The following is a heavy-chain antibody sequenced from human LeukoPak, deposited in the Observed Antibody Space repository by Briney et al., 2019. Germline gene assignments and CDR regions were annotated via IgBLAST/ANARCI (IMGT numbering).Heavy chain of an antibody. CDR3: ARDGGLWFGGDYYYYMDV. CDR1: GYTFTSYG. V-gene: IGHV1-18*01. D-gene: IGHD3-10*01. CDR2: ISAYNGNT. Sequence: ASVKVSCKASGYTFTSYGISWVRQAPGQGLEWMGWISAYNGNTNYAQKFQGRVTITTDESTSTAYMELSSLRSEDTAVYYCARDGGLWFGGDYYYYMDVWGKGTTVTVSS. J-gene: IGHJ6*03.